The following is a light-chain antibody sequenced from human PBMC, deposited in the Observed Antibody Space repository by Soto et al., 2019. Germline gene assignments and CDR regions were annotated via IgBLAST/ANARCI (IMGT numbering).Light chain of an antibody. CDR3: QQYNNWPRT. Sequence: VLTQSPATLSVSPGERATLSCRASQSVSDNLAWYQQTPGQAPRLLIYGASTRLTDIPARFSGSGSGTELTLTINSLQYEDFAVYFCQQYNNWPRTFGQGTKVEIK. J-gene: IGKJ1*01. CDR1: QSVSDN. CDR2: GAS. V-gene: IGKV3-15*01.